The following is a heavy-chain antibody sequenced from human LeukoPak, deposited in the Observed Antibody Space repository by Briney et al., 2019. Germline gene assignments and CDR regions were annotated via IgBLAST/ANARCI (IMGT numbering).Heavy chain of an antibody. J-gene: IGHJ4*02. Sequence: KASETLSLTCAADGGSFSGYYWSWIRQPPGKGLEWIGEINHSGSTNYNPSLKSRVTISVDTSKNQFSLKLSSVTAADTAVYYCARVPWSSNCSGGSCYYFDYWGQGTLVTVSS. CDR2: INHSGST. CDR1: GGSFSGYY. D-gene: IGHD2-15*01. V-gene: IGHV4-34*01. CDR3: ARVPWSSNCSGGSCYYFDY.